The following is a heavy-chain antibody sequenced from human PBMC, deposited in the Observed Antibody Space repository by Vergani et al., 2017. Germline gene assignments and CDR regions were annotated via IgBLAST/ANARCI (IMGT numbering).Heavy chain of an antibody. J-gene: IGHJ4*02. V-gene: IGHV1-69*01. D-gene: IGHD3-16*01. CDR2: IIPIFGTA. CDR3: ARTGELYFNVGIEHKRPYYFDY. Sequence: QVQLVQSGAEVKKPGSSVKVSCKASGGTFSSYAISWVRQAPGQGLEWMGGIIPIFGTANYAQKFQGRVTITANESTSTAYMELSSLRSEDTAVYYCARTGELYFNVGIEHKRPYYFDYWGQGTLVTVSS. CDR1: GGTFSSYA.